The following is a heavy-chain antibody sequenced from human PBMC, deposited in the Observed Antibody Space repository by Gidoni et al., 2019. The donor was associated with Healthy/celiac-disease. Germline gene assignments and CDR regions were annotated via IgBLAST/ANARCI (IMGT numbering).Heavy chain of an antibody. V-gene: IGHV3-23*01. CDR2: IRVSDGST. CDR3: AKDDVLRFLEWSGTSRFQH. CDR1: GCTFSSFA. J-gene: IGHJ1*01. Sequence: EVQLLESGGGLVQPGGSLRPSCAAYGCTFSSFAMSWVRQAPGKGLEWVSTIRVSDGSTYYADSVKGRFTISRDNSKNTLYLQMNSLRAEDTAVYYCAKDDVLRFLEWSGTSRFQHWGQGTLVTVSS. D-gene: IGHD3-3*01.